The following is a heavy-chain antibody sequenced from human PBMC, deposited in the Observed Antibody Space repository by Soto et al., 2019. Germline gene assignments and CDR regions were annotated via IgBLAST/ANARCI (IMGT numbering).Heavy chain of an antibody. J-gene: IGHJ4*02. D-gene: IGHD3-22*01. CDR3: AKDRSITMIVVVITLDY. CDR2: ISGSGGST. CDR1: GFSFSSYA. Sequence: GGSLRLSCAASGFSFSSYAMSWVRQAPGKGLEWVSAISGSGGSTYYADSVKGLFTISRDNSKITLYLQMNSLRAEDTAVYYCAKDRSITMIVVVITLDYWGQGTLVTVSS. V-gene: IGHV3-23*01.